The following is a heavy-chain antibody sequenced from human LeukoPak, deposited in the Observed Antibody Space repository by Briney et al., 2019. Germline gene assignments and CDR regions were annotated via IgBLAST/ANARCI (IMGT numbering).Heavy chain of an antibody. J-gene: IGHJ4*02. CDR2: IYYSGST. D-gene: IGHD1-26*01. CDR1: GGSISSSSYY. CDR3: AKEWELRL. Sequence: PSETLSLTXTVSGGSISSSSYYWGWIRQPPGKGLEWIGSIYYSGSTYYNPSLKSRVTISVDTSKNQCSLKLSSVTAADTAVYYCAKEWELRLWGQGTLVTVSS. V-gene: IGHV4-39*02.